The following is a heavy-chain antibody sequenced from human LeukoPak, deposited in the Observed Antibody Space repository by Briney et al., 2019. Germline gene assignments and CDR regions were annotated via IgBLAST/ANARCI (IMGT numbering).Heavy chain of an antibody. CDR3: AKSKRFSGTYSFDY. CDR1: GFTFSTVA. J-gene: IGHJ4*02. V-gene: IGHV3-48*01. CDR2: ISSSSSTI. Sequence: GGSLRLSCAASGFTFSTVAMNWVRQAPGKGLEWVSYISSSSSTIYYADSVKGRFTISRDNAKNSLSLQMNSLRVEDTAVYYCAKSKRFSGTYSFDYWGQGTLVTVSS. D-gene: IGHD3-10*01.